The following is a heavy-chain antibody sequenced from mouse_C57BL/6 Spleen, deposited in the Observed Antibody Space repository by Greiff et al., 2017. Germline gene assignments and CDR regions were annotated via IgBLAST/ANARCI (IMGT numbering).Heavy chain of an antibody. CDR2: INPSTGGT. V-gene: IGHV1-42*01. Sequence: EVKLEESGPELVKPGASVKISCKASGYSFTGYYMNWVKQSPEKSLEWIGEINPSTGGTTYNQKFKAKATLTVDKSSSTAYMQLKSLTSEDSAVYYCARDYGSSYFDVWGTGTTVTVSS. CDR3: ARDYGSSYFDV. CDR1: GYSFTGYY. J-gene: IGHJ1*03. D-gene: IGHD1-1*01.